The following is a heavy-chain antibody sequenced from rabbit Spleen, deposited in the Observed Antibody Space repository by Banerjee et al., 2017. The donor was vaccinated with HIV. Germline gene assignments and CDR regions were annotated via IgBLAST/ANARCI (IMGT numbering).Heavy chain of an antibody. V-gene: IGHV1S7*01. CDR2: IDPLFGSA. CDR1: GFVFNSYY. Sequence: QLVESGGGLVQPGGSLKLSCKASGFVFNSYYMSWVRQAPGKGLEWIGYIDPLFGSAYYASWMNARFSISRENTQNTVSLQLNSLTATDTATYFCARGGGLWGPGTLVTVS. CDR3: ARGGGL. J-gene: IGHJ4*01.